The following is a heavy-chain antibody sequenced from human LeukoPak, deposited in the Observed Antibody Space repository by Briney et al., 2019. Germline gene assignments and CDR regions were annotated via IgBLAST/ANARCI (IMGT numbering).Heavy chain of an antibody. Sequence: AGGSLRLSCAASGLTFSNYAMNWVRQASGKGLEWVSGITDSGRKTYYADYVKGRFSISRDNSKNTVYLQMSDLRAEDTAVCYCAKITKATTPNYWGQGTLVTVSS. CDR1: GLTFSNYA. CDR2: ITDSGRKT. J-gene: IGHJ4*02. D-gene: IGHD4-17*01. V-gene: IGHV3-23*01. CDR3: AKITKATTPNY.